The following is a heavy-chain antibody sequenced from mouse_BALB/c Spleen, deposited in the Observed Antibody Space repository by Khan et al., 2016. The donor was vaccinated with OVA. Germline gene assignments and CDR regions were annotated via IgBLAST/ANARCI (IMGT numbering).Heavy chain of an antibody. CDR1: GDSITSDEA. Sequence: EVQLQESGPGLLKPSQSLYLTCTVTGDSITSDEAWNWNRQFPGKKLEWMAKISYSGSTTYSPSLRSRISITRDTSKNQFCLQLNSVTTEDTATYYCASWRLLLRYPDYFDYWGQGTTLTVSS. D-gene: IGHD1-1*01. CDR3: ASWRLLLRYPDYFDY. CDR2: ISYSGST. J-gene: IGHJ2*01. V-gene: IGHV3-2*02.